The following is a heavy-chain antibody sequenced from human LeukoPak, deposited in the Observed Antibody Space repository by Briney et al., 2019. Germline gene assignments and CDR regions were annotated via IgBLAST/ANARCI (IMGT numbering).Heavy chain of an antibody. D-gene: IGHD6-19*01. CDR3: SAQPEAVAGGMHY. Sequence: PGGSLRLSCAASGFTFSSHSMTWVRQAPGKGLDWVSTISPSGDFTFYADSVKGRFTVSRDNSRNTLYLQTNTLRAEDTAVYYCSAQPEAVAGGMHYWGQGALVTVSS. V-gene: IGHV3-23*01. CDR1: GFTFSSHS. J-gene: IGHJ4*02. CDR2: ISPSGDFT.